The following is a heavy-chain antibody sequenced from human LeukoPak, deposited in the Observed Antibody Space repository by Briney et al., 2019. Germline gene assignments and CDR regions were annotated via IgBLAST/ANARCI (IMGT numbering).Heavy chain of an antibody. CDR3: AREPDRTADYFDY. D-gene: IGHD1-14*01. J-gene: IGHJ4*02. CDR2: IIPIFGTA. Sequence: ASVKVSCKASGGTFSSYAISWVRQAPGQGLEWMGGIIPIFGTANYAQKFQGRVTITADESTSTAYMELSSPRSEDTAVYYCAREPDRTADYFDYWGQGTLVTVSS. V-gene: IGHV1-69*01. CDR1: GGTFSSYA.